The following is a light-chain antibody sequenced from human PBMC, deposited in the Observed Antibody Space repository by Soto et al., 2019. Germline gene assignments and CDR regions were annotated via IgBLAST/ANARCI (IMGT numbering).Light chain of an antibody. V-gene: IGKV3-20*01. CDR2: GTS. Sequence: VLSQSPGSLSLSPGERATLSCRASQSVPSTYFAWYQQKSGQPPRLLISGTSNRATGIPDRFSRSGSGRDFTLTISRLEPEDFAVYFCQQFGNSPWTFGQGTKVDIK. J-gene: IGKJ1*01. CDR1: QSVPSTY. CDR3: QQFGNSPWT.